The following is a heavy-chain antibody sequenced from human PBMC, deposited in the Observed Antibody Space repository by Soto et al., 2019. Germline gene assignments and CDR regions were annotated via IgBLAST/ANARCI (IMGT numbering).Heavy chain of an antibody. CDR3: ARDGGRYYYDSSGYDY. J-gene: IGHJ4*02. CDR1: GYTFISYG. V-gene: IGHV1-18*04. D-gene: IGHD3-22*01. CDR2: ISAYNGNT. Sequence: QVQLVQSGAEVKKPGASVKVSCKASGYTFISYGISWVRQAPGQGLEWTGWISAYNGNTNYAQKLQGRGTMTTDTSTSTAYMELRSLRSDDTAVYYCARDGGRYYYDSSGYDYWGQGTLVTVSS.